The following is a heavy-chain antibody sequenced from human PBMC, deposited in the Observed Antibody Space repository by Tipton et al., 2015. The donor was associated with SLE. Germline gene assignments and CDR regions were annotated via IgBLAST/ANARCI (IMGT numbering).Heavy chain of an antibody. CDR1: GGSISSNNFF. V-gene: IGHV4-31*03. CDR3: AREKDYIGTGSYMDS. J-gene: IGHJ4*02. CDR2: IHYSGRD. Sequence: TLSLTCTVSGGSISSNNFFWSWLRQHPGKGLEWIGYIHYSGRDFYNPSLQSRATISVDTSTNQFSLRLSSVTAADTAVYFCAREKDYIGTGSYMDSWGQGALVTVSS. D-gene: IGHD3-10*01.